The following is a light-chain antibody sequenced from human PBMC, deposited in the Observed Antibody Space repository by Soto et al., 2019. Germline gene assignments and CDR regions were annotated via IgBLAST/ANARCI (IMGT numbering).Light chain of an antibody. V-gene: IGKV3-20*01. CDR1: QSVSY. CDR3: QQYGSSPMYT. J-gene: IGKJ2*01. CDR2: GAS. Sequence: EIVLTQSPGTLSLSPGERATLSCRASQSVSYFAWYQQKPGQAPRLLIYGASSRATGIPDRFSGSGSGTDFTLTISRLEPEDFAVYYCQQYGSSPMYTFGQGTKLEIK.